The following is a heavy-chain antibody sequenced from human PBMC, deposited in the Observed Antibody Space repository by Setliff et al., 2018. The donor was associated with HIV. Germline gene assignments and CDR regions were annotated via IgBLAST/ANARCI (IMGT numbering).Heavy chain of an antibody. D-gene: IGHD3-9*01. J-gene: IGHJ4*02. V-gene: IGHV4-59*01. CDR3: ARGGYYDILTGYSNGFDY. Sequence: KPSETLSLTCTVSGDSISFYYWSWIRQPPGKGLEWIGYIYYTGITTYNPSLKSRVTISVDTSKNQFSLKLSSVTAADTAVYYCARGGYYDILTGYSNGFDYWGQGTLVTVSS. CDR2: IYYTGIT. CDR1: GDSISFYY.